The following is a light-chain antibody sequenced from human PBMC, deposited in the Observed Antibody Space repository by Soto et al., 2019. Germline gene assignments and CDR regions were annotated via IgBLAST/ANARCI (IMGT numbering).Light chain of an antibody. CDR2: DAS. CDR3: QQRSNWLPLT. Sequence: EIVLTQSPATLSLSPGDRATLSCRASQSVSSYLAWYQQKPGQAPRLLIYDASNRATGIPARFSGSGSGTDFSLLIISLEPEDFAVYYCQQRSNWLPLTFGGGTKVEIK. CDR1: QSVSSY. J-gene: IGKJ4*01. V-gene: IGKV3-11*01.